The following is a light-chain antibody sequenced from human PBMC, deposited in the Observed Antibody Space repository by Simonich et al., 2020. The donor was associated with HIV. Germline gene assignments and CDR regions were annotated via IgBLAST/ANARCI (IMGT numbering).Light chain of an antibody. CDR3: MQGIYLPYT. CDR2: EVS. J-gene: IGKJ2*01. CDR1: QGLLHSAGKTY. V-gene: IGKV2-29*02. Sequence: IVMTQTPLSLSVTPGQPASISCKSSQGLLHSAGKTYLYWYLQKPGQSPQLLIYEVSSRVSGVPDRFSGSGSGTDFTLRISRVEAEDVGIYYCMQGIYLPYTFGQGTKLELK.